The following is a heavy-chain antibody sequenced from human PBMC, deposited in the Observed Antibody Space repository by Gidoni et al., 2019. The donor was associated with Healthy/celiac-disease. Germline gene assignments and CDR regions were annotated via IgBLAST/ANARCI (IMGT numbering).Heavy chain of an antibody. CDR1: GFTFSSSG. CDR3: ARDGYDFWSGYYSGSEWFDP. D-gene: IGHD3-3*01. V-gene: IGHV3-33*01. J-gene: IGHJ5*02. CDR2: IWYDGRNK. Sequence: QVQLVVAGGGVVQPGRSLSLSCAASGFTFSSSGMHGVRQAPCKGLEWVAGIWYDGRNKYYADSVKGRFTISRDNSKNTLYLQMNSVRAEDTAVYYCARDGYDFWSGYYSGSEWFDPGGQGTLVTVSS.